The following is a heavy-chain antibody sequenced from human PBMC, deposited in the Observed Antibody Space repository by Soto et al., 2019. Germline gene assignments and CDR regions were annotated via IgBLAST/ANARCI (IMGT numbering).Heavy chain of an antibody. D-gene: IGHD6-19*01. CDR1: GYSFANHG. CDR2: ISTFNGNT. V-gene: IGHV1-18*04. Sequence: GPEVKKPGASVKVSCKASGYSFANHGITWVRQAPGQGLEWMGWISTFNGNTNYAQRFQGRVTMTIDTSTNTAYMELRSLSSDDTALYYCARLIGYSSGWFDFWGQGTLVTVSS. J-gene: IGHJ4*02. CDR3: ARLIGYSSGWFDF.